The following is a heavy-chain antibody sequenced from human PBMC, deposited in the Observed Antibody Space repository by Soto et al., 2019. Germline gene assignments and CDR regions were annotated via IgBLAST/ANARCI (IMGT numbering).Heavy chain of an antibody. J-gene: IGHJ4*02. CDR3: ARHGYGSGSFPFDY. CDR1: GGSISSYY. Sequence: QVQLQESGPGLVKPSETLSLTCTVSGGSISSYYWSWIRQTPGKGLEWIGYIYHSGSTNYNPSLKSRVIISVDTSKNRFSLKVSSVTAADTAVYYCARHGYGSGSFPFDYWGQGTLVTVSS. V-gene: IGHV4-59*08. D-gene: IGHD3-10*01. CDR2: IYHSGST.